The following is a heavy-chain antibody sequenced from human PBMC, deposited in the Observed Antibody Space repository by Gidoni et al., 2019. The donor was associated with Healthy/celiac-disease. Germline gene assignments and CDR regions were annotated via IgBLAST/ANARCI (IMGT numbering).Heavy chain of an antibody. V-gene: IGHV3-23*01. D-gene: IGHD3-22*01. J-gene: IGHJ4*02. CDR2: ISGSGGST. CDR1: GFPFGRYA. Sequence: EVQLLESGGGLVQPGGSLRLLCAASGFPFGRYAMSWVRQAPGKGLEWVSAISGSGGSTYYAESVKGRFTISRDNSKNTLYLQMNSLRAEDTAVYYCAKLLEDYYDSSGPSGYWGQGTLVTVSS. CDR3: AKLLEDYYDSSGPSGY.